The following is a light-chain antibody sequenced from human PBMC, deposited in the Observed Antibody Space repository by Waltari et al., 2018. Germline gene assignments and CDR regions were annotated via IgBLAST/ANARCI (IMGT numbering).Light chain of an antibody. V-gene: IGLV1-47*01. CDR3: AAWDDRHVV. Sequence: QSVLTQPPSASGTPGQRVTISCSGDSSNIGSHFFYWYPQLPGAAPKLLLYRSEQRPAGVPVLFSVSKSGTSASLAIRVLRSEDEAHYYCAAWDDRHVVFGGGTKLTVL. J-gene: IGLJ2*01. CDR1: SSNIGSHF. CDR2: RSE.